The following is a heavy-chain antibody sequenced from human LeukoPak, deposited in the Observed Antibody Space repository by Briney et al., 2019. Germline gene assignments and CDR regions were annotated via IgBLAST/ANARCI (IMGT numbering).Heavy chain of an antibody. V-gene: IGHV3-21*06. CDR2: ISGGSIYI. CDR1: GFTFSSST. D-gene: IGHD6-13*01. CDR3: ASDKTAQLDNYYYYMDV. J-gene: IGHJ6*03. Sequence: GGSLRLSCAASGFTFSSSTMNWVRQAPGKWLEWVSSISGGSIYIYYADSVKGRFTISRDNGKNSLYLQMNSLRAEDTAVYYCASDKTAQLDNYYYYMDVWGKGTTVTISS.